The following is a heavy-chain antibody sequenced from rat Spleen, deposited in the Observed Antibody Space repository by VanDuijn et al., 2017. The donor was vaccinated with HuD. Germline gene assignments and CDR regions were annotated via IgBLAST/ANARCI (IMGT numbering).Heavy chain of an antibody. CDR3: GRTSLQWFRMDA. J-gene: IGHJ4*01. V-gene: IGHV5-19*01. Sequence: EVQLVESGGGLVQPGRSLKLSCAASGFTFSNYGMHWIRQAPTKGLDWVASISPSGGTTYYGDSVKGRFTVSRDNAKSTLYLQMDSLRSEDTATYYCGRTSLQWFRMDAWGQGTSLTVSS. CDR1: GFTFSNYG. D-gene: IGHD1-1*01. CDR2: ISPSGGTT.